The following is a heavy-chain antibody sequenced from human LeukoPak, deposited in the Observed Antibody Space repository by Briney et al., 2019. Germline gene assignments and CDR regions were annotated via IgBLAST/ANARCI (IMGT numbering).Heavy chain of an antibody. V-gene: IGHV1-24*01. CDR2: FYPEDGET. CDR1: GYTLTELS. Sequence: ASVKVSCKVSGYTLTELSMHWVRQAPGKGLEWMGGFYPEDGETIYAQKFQGRVTMTEDTSTDTAYMELSSLRSEDTAVYYCATVRILRYFDWLPGHYYYYGMDVWGQGTRSPSP. D-gene: IGHD3-9*01. J-gene: IGHJ6*02. CDR3: ATVRILRYFDWLPGHYYYYGMDV.